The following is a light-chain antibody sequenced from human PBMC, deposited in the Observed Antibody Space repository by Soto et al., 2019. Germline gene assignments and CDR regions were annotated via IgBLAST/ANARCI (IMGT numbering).Light chain of an antibody. V-gene: IGLV2-23*01. CDR3: CSYAGSSTPYV. CDR2: EGS. J-gene: IGLJ1*01. Sequence: QSVLTQPASVSGPPGQSITISCTGTSSDVGSYNLVSWYQQHPGKAPKLMIYEGSKRPSGVSNRFSGSKSGNTASLTISGLQAEDEADYYCCSYAGSSTPYVFGTGTKVTVL. CDR1: SSDVGSYNL.